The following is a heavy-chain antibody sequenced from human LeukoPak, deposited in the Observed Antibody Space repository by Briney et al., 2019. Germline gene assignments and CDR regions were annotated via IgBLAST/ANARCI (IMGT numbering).Heavy chain of an antibody. V-gene: IGHV3-23*01. CDR1: GFTFSNHP. CDR2: VSSSGGST. D-gene: IGHD3-22*01. CDR3: AKGSSGYFADL. Sequence: PGGSLRLSCAASGFTFSNHPMTWVRQAPGQGLEWVSTVSSSGGSTYYADSVKGRFTISRDNSKNTLFLQMNSLRAEDTALYYCAKGSSGYFADLWGQGTLVTVSS. J-gene: IGHJ5*02.